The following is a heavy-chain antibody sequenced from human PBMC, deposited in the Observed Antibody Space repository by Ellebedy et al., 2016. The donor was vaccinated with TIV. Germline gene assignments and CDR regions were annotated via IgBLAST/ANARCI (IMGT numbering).Heavy chain of an antibody. CDR2: IYPGDSNT. D-gene: IGHD5-18*01. Sequence: GESLKISCRGSGYKLTNYWIGWVRQMPGKGLEWIGIIYPGDSNTMYSPSFQGQVTISADKSVSTAYLQWTSLKAPDTALYICASNYGYGVPVDFWGQGTLVIVSS. CDR3: ASNYGYGVPVDF. J-gene: IGHJ4*02. CDR1: GYKLTNYW. V-gene: IGHV5-51*01.